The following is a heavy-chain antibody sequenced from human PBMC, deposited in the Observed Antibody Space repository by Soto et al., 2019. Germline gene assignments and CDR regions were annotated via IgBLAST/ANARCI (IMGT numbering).Heavy chain of an antibody. CDR1: GFTFIDYY. Sequence: GWSLRLACASSGFTFIDYYMRWIRQAPGKGLEWVSYISSSSSYTNYADSVKGRFTISRDNAKNSLYLQMNSLRAEDTAVYYCARSRTFAYFDNRGKGTRGRVSS. D-gene: IGHD2-8*01. V-gene: IGHV3-11*06. CDR3: ARSRTFAYFDN. J-gene: IGHJ4*02. CDR2: ISSSSSYT.